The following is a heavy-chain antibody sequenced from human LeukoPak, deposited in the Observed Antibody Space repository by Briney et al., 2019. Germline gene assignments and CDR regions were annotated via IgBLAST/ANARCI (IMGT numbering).Heavy chain of an antibody. J-gene: IGHJ5*02. Sequence: GGSLRLSCSASGFPFSDYYMNWVRQAPGKGLEWVSSISSSSTIYYADSVKGRFTISRDNAKNSLYLQMNSLRAEDTAVYYCARTDYYGSGSPIVDFDPWGRGTLVTVSS. D-gene: IGHD3-10*01. CDR1: GFPFSDYY. V-gene: IGHV3-69-1*01. CDR2: ISSSSTI. CDR3: ARTDYYGSGSPIVDFDP.